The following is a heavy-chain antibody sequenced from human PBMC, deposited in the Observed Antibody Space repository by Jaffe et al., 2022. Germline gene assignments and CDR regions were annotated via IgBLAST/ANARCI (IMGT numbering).Heavy chain of an antibody. V-gene: IGHV1-46*01. J-gene: IGHJ4*02. CDR2: INPSGGST. CDR1: GYTFTSYY. D-gene: IGHD3-10*01. Sequence: QVQLVQSGAEVKKPGASVKVSCKASGYTFTSYYMHWVRQAPGQGLEWMGIINPSGGSTSYAQKFQGRVTMTRDTSTSTVYMELSSLRSEDTAVYYCARTGVGRQSTWYFDYWGQGTLVTVSS. CDR3: ARTGVGRQSTWYFDY.